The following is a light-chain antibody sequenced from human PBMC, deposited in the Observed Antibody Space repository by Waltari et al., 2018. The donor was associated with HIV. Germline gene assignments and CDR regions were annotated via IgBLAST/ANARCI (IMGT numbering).Light chain of an antibody. V-gene: IGLV2-23*02. CDR1: RSDVGSYNL. CDR2: DVI. Sequence: QSALTQPASLSGSPGQSITISCAGTRSDVGSYNLVSWYQHHPGKAPTVLVSDVIKRPSVISNRFSGSKSGNTASLTISGLQTEDEADYYCCSYAGDSNFVFGTGTKVTVL. J-gene: IGLJ1*01. CDR3: CSYAGDSNFV.